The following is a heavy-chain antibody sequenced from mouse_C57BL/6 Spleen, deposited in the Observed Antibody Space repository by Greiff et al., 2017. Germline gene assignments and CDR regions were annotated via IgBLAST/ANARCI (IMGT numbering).Heavy chain of an antibody. V-gene: IGHV1-81*01. CDR3: ARSTTVVARYFDV. CDR2: IYPRSGNT. J-gene: IGHJ1*03. CDR1: GYTFTSYG. D-gene: IGHD1-1*01. Sequence: QVQLQQSGAELARPGASVKLSCKASGYTFTSYGISWVKQRTGQGLEWIGEIYPRSGNTYYNEKFKGKATLTADKSSSTAYMERRSLTSEDSAVYFCARSTTVVARYFDVWGTGTTVTVSS.